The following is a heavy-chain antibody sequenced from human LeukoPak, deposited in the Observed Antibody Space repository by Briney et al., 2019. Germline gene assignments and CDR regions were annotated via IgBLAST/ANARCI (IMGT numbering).Heavy chain of an antibody. V-gene: IGHV4-59*01. CDR2: IYYSGST. Sequence: PSETLSLTCTVSGGSISSYYWSWIRQPPGKGLEWIGYIYYSGSTNYNPSLKSRATISVDTSKNQFSLKLSSVTAADTAVYYCARGYSDYWGQGTLVTVSS. CDR1: GGSISSYY. J-gene: IGHJ4*02. D-gene: IGHD6-13*01. CDR3: ARGYSDY.